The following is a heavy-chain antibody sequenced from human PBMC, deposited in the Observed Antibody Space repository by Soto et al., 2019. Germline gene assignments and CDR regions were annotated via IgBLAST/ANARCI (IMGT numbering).Heavy chain of an antibody. CDR1: GGSISSSSYY. J-gene: IGHJ6*02. D-gene: IGHD4-4*01. CDR2: LYYSVST. Sequence: PSETLSLTCTVSGGSISSSSYYCGWIREPPWKGLEWIGSLYYSVSTYYNPSLKSRVTISVETSQNQFSLKLSSVTAADPAVYYCASTGVTDYYYGMDVWGQGTKVTVSS. V-gene: IGHV4-39*01. CDR3: ASTGVTDYYYGMDV.